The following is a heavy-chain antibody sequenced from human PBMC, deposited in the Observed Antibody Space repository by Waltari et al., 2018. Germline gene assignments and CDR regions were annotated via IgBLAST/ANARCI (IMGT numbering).Heavy chain of an antibody. D-gene: IGHD3-16*01. CDR1: GDSVSSPTAA. J-gene: IGHJ4*02. CDR3: ARDPPDGYTYFDY. CDR2: TYYSSRWYN. V-gene: IGHV6-1*01. Sequence: QVQLQQPGPGLVKPTQTLSLNCAIPGDSVSSPTAAWNWIRQSPSRGLEWLGRTYYSSRWYNNYAVSVKSRITINQDTSKNQFSLQLSSVTPEDTAVYYCARDPPDGYTYFDYWGQGTLVTVSS.